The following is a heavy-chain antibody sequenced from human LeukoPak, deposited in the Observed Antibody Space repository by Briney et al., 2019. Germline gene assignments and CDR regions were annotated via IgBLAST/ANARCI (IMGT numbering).Heavy chain of an antibody. CDR3: ARVGRQLELRYYYYMDV. Sequence: ASVKVSCKASGYTFTSYGISWVRQAPGQGLEWMRWISAYNGNTNYAQKLQGRVTMTTDTSTSTAYMELRSLRSDDTAVYYCARVGRQLELRYYYYMDVWGKGTTVTVSS. CDR2: ISAYNGNT. CDR1: GYTFTSYG. D-gene: IGHD1-7*01. J-gene: IGHJ6*03. V-gene: IGHV1-18*01.